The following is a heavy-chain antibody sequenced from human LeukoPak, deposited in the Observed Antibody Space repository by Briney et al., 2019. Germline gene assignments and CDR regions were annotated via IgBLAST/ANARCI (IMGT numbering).Heavy chain of an antibody. V-gene: IGHV3-23*01. J-gene: IGHJ4*02. D-gene: IGHD6-13*01. CDR2: ISGSGGST. CDR1: GFTFSSYA. CDR3: AKDLMAEAGKNVDY. Sequence: GGSLRLSCGASGFTFSSYAMSWVRQAPGKGLEWVSAISGSGGSTYYADSVKGRFTISRDNPKNTLYLQMNSLRAEDTAVYYCAKDLMAEAGKNVDYWGQGTLVTVSS.